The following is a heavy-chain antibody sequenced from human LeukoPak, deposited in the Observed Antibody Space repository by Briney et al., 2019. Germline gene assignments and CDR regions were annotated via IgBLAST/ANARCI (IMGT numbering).Heavy chain of an antibody. CDR2: ISPDGS. V-gene: IGHV3-11*06. CDR1: GFVFSDFY. CDR3: ARDYGDLPARVPYFDY. D-gene: IGHD4-17*01. J-gene: IGHJ4*02. Sequence: GGSLRLSCAGSGFVFSDFYINWIRHSPGKGLEWLAYISPDGSYTTYGDSVKGRFTISRDNAKNSLYLQMKSLRDEDTAIYYCARDYGDLPARVPYFDYWGQGTLVTVSS.